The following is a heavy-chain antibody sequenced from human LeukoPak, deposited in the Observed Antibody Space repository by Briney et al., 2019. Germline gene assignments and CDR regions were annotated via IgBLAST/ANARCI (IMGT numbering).Heavy chain of an antibody. CDR3: ARGSYGSGIYTNWFDP. J-gene: IGHJ5*02. CDR1: GGSRSSGDRY. CDR2: IYYSGST. D-gene: IGHD3-10*01. Sequence: PSQTLSLTCTVSGGSRSSGDRYWSWFRQPPGEGLKWIGYIYYSGSTYYNPSLKSRVTISVDTSKNQFSLKLTSVTAADTAVYYCARGSYGSGIYTNWFDPWGQGTLVTVSS. V-gene: IGHV4-30-4*01.